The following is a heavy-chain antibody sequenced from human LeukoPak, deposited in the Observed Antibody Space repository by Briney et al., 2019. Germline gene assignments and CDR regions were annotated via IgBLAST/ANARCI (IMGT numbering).Heavy chain of an antibody. J-gene: IGHJ4*02. Sequence: GASVKVSCKACGYTFTSYYMHWVRQAPGQGLEWMGIINPSGGSTSYAQKFQGRVTMTRVTSTSTVYMELSSLRSEDTAVYYCARDPVVVVAATRGYYFDYWGQGTLVTVS. CDR1: GYTFTSYY. D-gene: IGHD2-15*01. V-gene: IGHV1-46*01. CDR3: ARDPVVVVAATRGYYFDY. CDR2: INPSGGST.